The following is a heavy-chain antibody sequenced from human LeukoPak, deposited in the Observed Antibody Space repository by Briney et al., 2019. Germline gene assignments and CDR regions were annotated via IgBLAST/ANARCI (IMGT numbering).Heavy chain of an antibody. Sequence: GGSLRLSCAASGFTFSSYAMSWVRQVPGKGLEWVSAISGSGGSTYYADSVKGRFTISRDNSKNTLYLQMNSLRAEDTAVYYXXXXXXXXHMEYYFDYWGQGTLVTV. CDR1: GFTFSSYA. CDR3: XXXXXXXHMEYYFDY. CDR2: ISGSGGST. J-gene: IGHJ4*02. D-gene: IGHD1-1*01. V-gene: IGHV3-23*01.